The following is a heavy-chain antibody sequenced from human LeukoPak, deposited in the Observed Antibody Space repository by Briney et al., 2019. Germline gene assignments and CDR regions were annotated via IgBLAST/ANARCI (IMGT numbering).Heavy chain of an antibody. V-gene: IGHV3-23*01. Sequence: GGSLRLSCAVSGFTFSSYSMSWVRHAPWKGLEWVSAISGSGGSTYYADSVKGRFTISRDNSKNTLYLQMNSLRAKDTAVYYCAKDLLSGSYDYWGQGTLVTVSS. D-gene: IGHD1-26*01. J-gene: IGHJ4*02. CDR2: ISGSGGST. CDR3: AKDLLSGSYDY. CDR1: GFTFSSYS.